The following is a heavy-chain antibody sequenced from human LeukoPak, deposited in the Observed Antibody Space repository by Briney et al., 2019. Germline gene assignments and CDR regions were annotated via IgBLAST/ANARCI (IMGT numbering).Heavy chain of an antibody. Sequence: GGSLRLSCAASGFTFSSYWMSWVRQAPGKGLEWVANIKQDGSEKYYVDSVKGRFTISRDNAKNSLYLQMNSLRAEDTAVYYCARDDPYCSASSTDYWGQGTLVTVSS. CDR2: IKQDGSEK. D-gene: IGHD3-10*01. CDR1: GFTFSSYW. V-gene: IGHV3-7*01. J-gene: IGHJ4*02. CDR3: ARDDPYCSASSTDY.